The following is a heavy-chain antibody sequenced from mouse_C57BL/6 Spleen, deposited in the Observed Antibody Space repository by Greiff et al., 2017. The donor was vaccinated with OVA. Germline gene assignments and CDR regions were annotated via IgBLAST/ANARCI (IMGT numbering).Heavy chain of an antibody. CDR2: IYPGDGDT. CDR3: ARSYGSSFYFDY. D-gene: IGHD1-1*01. V-gene: IGHV1-82*01. CDR1: GYAFSSSW. Sequence: LMEPGASVKISCKASGYAFSSSWMNWVKQRPGKGLEWIGRIYPGDGDTNYNGKFKGKATLTADKSSSTAYMQLSSLTSEDSAVYFCARSYGSSFYFDYWGQGTTLTVSS. J-gene: IGHJ2*01.